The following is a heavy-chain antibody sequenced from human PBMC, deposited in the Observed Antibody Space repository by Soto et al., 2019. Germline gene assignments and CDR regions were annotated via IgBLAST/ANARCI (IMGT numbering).Heavy chain of an antibody. CDR1: GDSISNGYY. CDR2: INHSGST. J-gene: IGHJ6*02. V-gene: IGHV4-38-2*01. D-gene: IGHD2-15*01. CDR3: ARVRKLLLASYYRMDV. Sequence: SETLSLTCGVSGDSISNGYYWAWIRQPPGKGLEWIGEINHSGSTNYNPSLKSRVTISVDKSKNQFSLKLSSVTAADTAVYYCARVRKLLLASYYRMDVWGQGTTVTVSS.